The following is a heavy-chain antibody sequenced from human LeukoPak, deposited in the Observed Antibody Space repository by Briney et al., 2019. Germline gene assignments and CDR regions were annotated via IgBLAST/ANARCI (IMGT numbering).Heavy chain of an antibody. CDR3: AKCARVDWLPIDY. CDR1: GFTFSTYW. V-gene: IGHV3-7*05. D-gene: IGHD3-9*01. CDR2: IKRDGSEK. J-gene: IGHJ4*02. Sequence: PGGSLRLSCAASGFTFSTYWMNWVRQAPGKGLEWVANIKRDGSEKYYVDSVKGRFTISRDNAKNSLDLQMNSLRAEDTAVYYCAKCARVDWLPIDYWGQGTLVTVPS.